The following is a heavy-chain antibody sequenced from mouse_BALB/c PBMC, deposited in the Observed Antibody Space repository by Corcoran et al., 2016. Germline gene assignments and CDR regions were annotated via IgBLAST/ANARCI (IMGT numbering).Heavy chain of an antibody. V-gene: IGHV1-4*01. Sequence: QVQLQQSGAELARPGASVKMSCKASGYTFTSYTMHWVKQRPGQGLEWIGYINPSSGYTNYNQKFKDKATLTADKSSSTAYMQLRSLTFEDSAVYYCARAITTVVFDYWGQGTTLTVSS. CDR1: GYTFTSYT. J-gene: IGHJ2*01. CDR2: INPSSGYT. D-gene: IGHD1-1*01. CDR3: ARAITTVVFDY.